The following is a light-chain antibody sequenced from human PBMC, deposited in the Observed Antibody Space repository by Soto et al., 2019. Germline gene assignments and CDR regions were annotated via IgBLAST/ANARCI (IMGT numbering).Light chain of an antibody. CDR1: QSVSSN. CDR2: GAS. CDR3: HQYGSSPLT. Sequence: EIVMTQSTATLSVSPGERATLSCRASQSVSSNLAWYQQKPGQAPRLLIYGASNRASGVPDRFSGGGSGTDFTLTISGLESEDFAVYYCHQYGSSPLTFGGGTKVDIK. V-gene: IGKV3D-15*01. J-gene: IGKJ4*01.